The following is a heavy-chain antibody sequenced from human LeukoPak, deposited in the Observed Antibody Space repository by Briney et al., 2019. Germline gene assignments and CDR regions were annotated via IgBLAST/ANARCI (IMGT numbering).Heavy chain of an antibody. CDR1: GFTFTSYW. J-gene: IGHJ3*02. CDR2: IKQDGSEK. CDR3: ARGIVGATSAFDI. D-gene: IGHD1-26*01. Sequence: GGSLRLSCAASGFTFTSYWMSWVRQAPGKGLEWVANIKQDGSEKYYVDSVKGRFTISRDNAKNSLYLQMNSLRAEDTAVYYCARGIVGATSAFDIWGQGTMVTVSS. V-gene: IGHV3-7*01.